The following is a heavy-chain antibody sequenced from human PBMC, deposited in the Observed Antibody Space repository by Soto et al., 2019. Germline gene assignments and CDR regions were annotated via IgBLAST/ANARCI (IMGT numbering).Heavy chain of an antibody. CDR3: AKALGELSPESYDY. Sequence: QVQLVESGGGVVQPGRSLRLSCAASGFTFSSYAMHWVRQAPGKGLEWVAVISYDGSDKYYADSVKGRFTIARDNSKNTLNLQMTSQRADDLAVYYCAKALGELSPESYDYWGQGTLITVSS. D-gene: IGHD3-16*02. CDR2: ISYDGSDK. CDR1: GFTFSSYA. V-gene: IGHV3-30*18. J-gene: IGHJ4*02.